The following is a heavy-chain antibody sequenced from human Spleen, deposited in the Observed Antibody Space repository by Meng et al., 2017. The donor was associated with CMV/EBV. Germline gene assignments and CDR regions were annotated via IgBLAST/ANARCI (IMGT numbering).Heavy chain of an antibody. CDR2: INHSGST. Sequence: GSLRLSCAVYGGSFSGYYWSWIRQPPGKGLEWIGEINHSGSTNYNPSLKSRVTIPVDTSKNQFSLKLSSVTAADTAVYYCARVGYSSSWYVDYWGQGTLVTVSS. CDR3: ARVGYSSSWYVDY. V-gene: IGHV4-34*01. J-gene: IGHJ4*02. CDR1: GGSFSGYY. D-gene: IGHD6-13*01.